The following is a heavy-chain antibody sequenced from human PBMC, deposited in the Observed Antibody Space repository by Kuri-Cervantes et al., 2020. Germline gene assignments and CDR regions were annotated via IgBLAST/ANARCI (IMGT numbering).Heavy chain of an antibody. Sequence: GGSLRLSCAASGFTFGAYAMHWVRQAPGKGLEWVAFISYDGSNKYYADSVKGRFTISRDNSKNTLYLQMNSLRAEDTAVYYCASGNRYSYGYVGYWGQGTLVTVSS. CDR2: ISYDGSNK. CDR3: ASGNRYSYGYVGY. V-gene: IGHV3-30-3*01. D-gene: IGHD5-18*01. CDR1: GFTFGAYA. J-gene: IGHJ4*02.